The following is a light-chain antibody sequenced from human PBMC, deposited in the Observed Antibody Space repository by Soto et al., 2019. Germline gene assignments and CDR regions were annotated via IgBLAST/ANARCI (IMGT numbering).Light chain of an antibody. V-gene: IGLV1-44*01. CDR2: SNY. J-gene: IGLJ1*01. CDR1: NSNIESNT. CDR3: SAWDDILNGYV. Sequence: QPVLTQPPSASGTPGQRVTISCSGSNSNIESNTVTWYQQLPGTAPKLVIYSNYDRPSGVPDRFSGSTSGTSASLVIRGLQSEDEADYYCSAWDDILNGYVFGGGTKLTVL.